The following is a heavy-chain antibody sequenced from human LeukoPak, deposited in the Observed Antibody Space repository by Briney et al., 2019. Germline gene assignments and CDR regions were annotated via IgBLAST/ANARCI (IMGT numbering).Heavy chain of an antibody. CDR2: INDSGSP. D-gene: IGHD2-2*01. CDR3: ARGPHQHWPLGQF. J-gene: IGHJ4*02. Sequence: PSETLSHTCEVNGGSFNGYHWTWIRQSPGKGLEWIGEINDSGSPIYSPSLRSRLTISVDTSKNQFSVTLTSVTVADTAVYYCARGPHQHWPLGQFWGQGSLVTVSS. V-gene: IGHV4-34*01. CDR1: GGSFNGYH.